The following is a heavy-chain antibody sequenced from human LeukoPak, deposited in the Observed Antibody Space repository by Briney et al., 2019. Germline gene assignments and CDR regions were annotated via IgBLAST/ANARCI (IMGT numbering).Heavy chain of an antibody. CDR2: ISAYNGNT. J-gene: IGHJ5*02. CDR3: ARGSSSWWESWFDP. Sequence: ASVKVSCKASGYTFTSYGISWVRQAPGQGLEWMGWISAYNGNTNYAQKLQGRVTMTTDTSTSTAYMELRSLSSDETAVYYCARGSSSWWESWFDPWGQGPLVTVSS. D-gene: IGHD6-13*01. CDR1: GYTFTSYG. V-gene: IGHV1-18*04.